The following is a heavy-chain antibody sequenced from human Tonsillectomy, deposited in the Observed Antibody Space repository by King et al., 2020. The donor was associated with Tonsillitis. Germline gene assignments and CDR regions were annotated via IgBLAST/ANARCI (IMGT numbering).Heavy chain of an antibody. CDR2: ITGSGGTT. D-gene: IGHD1-1*01. J-gene: IGHJ4*02. Sequence: DVQLVESGGGLVQPGGSLRLSCAASAFTFSSYAMSWVRQAPGKGLEWVSTITGSGGTTYYADSVKGRFTISRDNSKNTLSLQMNSLRAEDTAVYYCAKGPHGTVFRHYFDYWGQGTLVTVSS. CDR1: AFTFSSYA. CDR3: AKGPHGTVFRHYFDY. V-gene: IGHV3-23*04.